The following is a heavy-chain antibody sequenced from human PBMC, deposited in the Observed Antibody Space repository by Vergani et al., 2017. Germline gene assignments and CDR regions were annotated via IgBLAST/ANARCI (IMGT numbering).Heavy chain of an antibody. Sequence: QVQLQESGPGLVKPSETLSLTCTVSGGSISSYYWSWIRQPPGKGLEWIGYIYYSGSTNYNPSLKSRVTISVDTSKNQFSLKLSSVTAADTAVYYCARARCSGGSCYSFDAFDIWGQGTMVTVSS. CDR3: ARARCSGGSCYSFDAFDI. D-gene: IGHD2-15*01. J-gene: IGHJ3*02. CDR1: GGSISSYY. V-gene: IGHV4-59*01. CDR2: IYYSGST.